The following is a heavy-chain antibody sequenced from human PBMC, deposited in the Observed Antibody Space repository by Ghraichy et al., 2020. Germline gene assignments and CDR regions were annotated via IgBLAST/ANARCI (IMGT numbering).Heavy chain of an antibody. V-gene: IGHV4-39*01. D-gene: IGHD1-26*01. Sequence: SETPSLTCTVSGGSISSSSYYWGWIRQPPGKGLEWIGSIYYSGSTYYNPSLKSRVTISVDTSKNQFSLKLSSVTAADTAVYYCARRWELYFDYWGQGTLVTVSS. CDR3: ARRWELYFDY. J-gene: IGHJ4*02. CDR2: IYYSGST. CDR1: GGSISSSSYY.